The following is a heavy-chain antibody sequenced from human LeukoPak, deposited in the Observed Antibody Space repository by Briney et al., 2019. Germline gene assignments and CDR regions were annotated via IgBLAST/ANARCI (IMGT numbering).Heavy chain of an antibody. CDR3: ARVQESSLYFDY. D-gene: IGHD1-26*01. Sequence: SETLSLTCAVYGGSFSGYYWSWIRQPPGKGLEWIGEINHSGSTNYNPSLKSRVTISVDTSKNQFSLKLSSVTAADTAVYYCARVQESSLYFDYWGQGTLVTVSS. J-gene: IGHJ4*02. V-gene: IGHV4-34*01. CDR2: INHSGST. CDR1: GGSFSGYY.